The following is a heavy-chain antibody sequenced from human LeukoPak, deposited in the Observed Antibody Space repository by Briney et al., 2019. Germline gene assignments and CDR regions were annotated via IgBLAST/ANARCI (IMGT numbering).Heavy chain of an antibody. D-gene: IGHD5-18*01. V-gene: IGHV3-21*04. Sequence: PGGSLRLSCAASGFTFDDYGMSWVRQAPGKGLEWVSSISSSSSYIYYADSVRGRFTISRDNSKSILSLQMNSLRAEDTAIYYCATYRQVLLPFESWGQGTLVTVSS. J-gene: IGHJ4*02. CDR1: GFTFDDYG. CDR3: ATYRQVLLPFES. CDR2: ISSSSSYI.